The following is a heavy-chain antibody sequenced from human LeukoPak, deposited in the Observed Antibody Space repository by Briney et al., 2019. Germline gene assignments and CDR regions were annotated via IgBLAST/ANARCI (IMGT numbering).Heavy chain of an antibody. CDR3: ARDQARGFSSGWLNWFDP. Sequence: GASVTVSFKASGYTFTACDMHWVRQAPGQGLGWMGRINPNSGGTNYAQKSQGRGTMITDTSIRTAYLEMSRLRTDATAVLYCARDQARGFSSGWLNWFDPWGQGTLVTVSS. CDR1: GYTFTACD. D-gene: IGHD6-19*01. CDR2: INPNSGGT. J-gene: IGHJ5*02. V-gene: IGHV1-2*06.